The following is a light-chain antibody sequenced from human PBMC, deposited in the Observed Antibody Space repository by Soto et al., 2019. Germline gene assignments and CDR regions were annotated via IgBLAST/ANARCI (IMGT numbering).Light chain of an antibody. V-gene: IGKV3-20*01. Sequence: EIVLTQSPGTLSLSPGERATLSCRASQSVLRNNVAWYQQEPGQAPRLLIYGESRRATGIPDRFSGSGSGNYFTFTINRLEPEDFAVYYCQQYGASPSSFGPGTKVEIK. CDR1: QSVLRNN. CDR3: QQYGASPSS. CDR2: GES. J-gene: IGKJ3*01.